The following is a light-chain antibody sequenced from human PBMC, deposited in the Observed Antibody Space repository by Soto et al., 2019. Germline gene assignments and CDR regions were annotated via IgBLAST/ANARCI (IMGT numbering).Light chain of an antibody. CDR3: SSYTSSNTYV. CDR1: SSDVGGYNS. V-gene: IGLV2-14*03. J-gene: IGLJ1*01. Sequence: QSALTQPASVSGSPGQSIAISCTGTSSDVGGYNSVSWYQQHPGKAPKLMIYNVSNRPSGVSDRFSGSKSGNTASLTISGLQAEDEADYYCSSYTSSNTYVFGTGTKATVL. CDR2: NVS.